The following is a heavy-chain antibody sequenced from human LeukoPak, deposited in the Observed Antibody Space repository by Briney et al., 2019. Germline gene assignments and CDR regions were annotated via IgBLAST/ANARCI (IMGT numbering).Heavy chain of an antibody. CDR2: ISGSDGST. J-gene: IGHJ4*02. CDR3: ATGRYASGWNSFDY. D-gene: IGHD6-19*01. Sequence: GGSLRLSCAASGFTFSRYAMSWFRQAPGKGLEWVSGISGSDGSTYYADSVKGRFTISRDNSKNTLYLQMNSLRAEDTAVYYCATGRYASGWNSFDYWGQGTLVTVSS. V-gene: IGHV3-23*01. CDR1: GFTFSRYA.